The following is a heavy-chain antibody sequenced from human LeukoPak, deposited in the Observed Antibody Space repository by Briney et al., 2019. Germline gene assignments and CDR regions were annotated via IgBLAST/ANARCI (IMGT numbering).Heavy chain of an antibody. D-gene: IGHD3-22*01. V-gene: IGHV5-51*01. CDR2: IYPDDSDT. CDR1: GYSFTTNW. CDR3: ARLLYYYDSSGYILDY. Sequence: GESLKISCKGSGYSFTTNWIGWVRQMPGKGLEWMGIIYPDDSDTRYSPSLQGQVTISADKSISTAYLQWSSLKASDTAMYYCARLLYYYDSSGYILDYWGQGTLVTVSS. J-gene: IGHJ4*02.